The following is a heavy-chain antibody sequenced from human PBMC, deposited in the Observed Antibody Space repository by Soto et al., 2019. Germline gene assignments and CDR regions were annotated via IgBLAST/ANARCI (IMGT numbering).Heavy chain of an antibody. V-gene: IGHV3-30*18. CDR3: AKEVNGNSYYYGMDV. Sequence: QVQLVESGGGVVQPGRSLRLSCAASGFTFSSYGMHWVRQAPGKGLEWVAVISYDGSNKYYADSVKGRFTISRDNSKNTLYLQRNSRRAEDTAVYYCAKEVNGNSYYYGMDVWGQGPRSPSP. J-gene: IGHJ6*02. CDR1: GFTFSSYG. CDR2: ISYDGSNK.